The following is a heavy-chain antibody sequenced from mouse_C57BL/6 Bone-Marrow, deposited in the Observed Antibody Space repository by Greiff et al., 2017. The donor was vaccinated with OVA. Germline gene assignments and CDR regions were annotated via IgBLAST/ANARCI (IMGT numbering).Heavy chain of an antibody. V-gene: IGHV1-26*01. J-gene: IGHJ2*01. CDR2: INPNNGGT. CDR3: ARSRPAPYYFDY. CDR1: GYTFTDYY. Sequence: VQLQQSGPELVKPGASVKISCKASGYTFTDYYMNWVKQSHGKSLEWIGDINPNNGGTSYNQKFKGKATLTVDKSSSTAYMELRSLTSEDSAVYYCARSRPAPYYFDYWGQGTTLTVSS. D-gene: IGHD1-2*01.